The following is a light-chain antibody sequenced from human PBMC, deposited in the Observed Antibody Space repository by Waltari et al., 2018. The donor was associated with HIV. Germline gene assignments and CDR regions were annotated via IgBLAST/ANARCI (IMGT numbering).Light chain of an antibody. V-gene: IGKV4-1*01. CDR1: QSILHSSNNKNY. CDR2: WAS. J-gene: IGKJ1*01. CDR3: QQYYSTLET. Sequence: DIVMTQSPDSLAVSLGERATINCKSSQSILHSSNNKNYLAWYQQKPGQPPKLLIYWASTRESGVPDRFSGSGSGTDFTLTISSLQAEDVAVYYCQQYYSTLETFGQGTKVEIK.